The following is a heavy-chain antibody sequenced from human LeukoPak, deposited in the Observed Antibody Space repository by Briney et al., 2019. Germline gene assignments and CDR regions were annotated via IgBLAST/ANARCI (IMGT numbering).Heavy chain of an antibody. Sequence: GASVKVSCKASGYTFTGYYMHWVRQAPGQGLEWMGWINPNSGGTNYAQKFQGWVTMTRDTSISTAYMELSRLRSDDTAVYYCARDMVRGVITAFDYWGQGTLVTVSS. CDR1: GYTFTGYY. CDR2: INPNSGGT. V-gene: IGHV1-2*04. D-gene: IGHD3-10*01. CDR3: ARDMVRGVITAFDY. J-gene: IGHJ4*02.